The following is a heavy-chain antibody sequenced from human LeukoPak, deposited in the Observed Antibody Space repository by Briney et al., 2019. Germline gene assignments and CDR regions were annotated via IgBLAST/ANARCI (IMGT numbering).Heavy chain of an antibody. CDR3: ATYYCGGDCYSGYFDY. V-gene: IGHV4-59*01. D-gene: IGHD2-21*02. CDR1: GGSISSYY. CDR2: IYYSGST. J-gene: IGHJ4*02. Sequence: PSETLSLTCTVSGGSISSYYWSWIRQPPGKGLEWIGYIYYSGSTNCNPSLKSRVTISVDTSKNQFSLKLSSVTAADTAVYYCATYYCGGDCYSGYFDYWGQGTLVTVSS.